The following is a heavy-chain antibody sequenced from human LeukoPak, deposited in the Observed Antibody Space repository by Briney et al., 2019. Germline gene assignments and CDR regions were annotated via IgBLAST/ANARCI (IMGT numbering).Heavy chain of an antibody. CDR3: ARPAAGLGGFDY. J-gene: IGHJ4*02. CDR1: GYSFTAYW. CDR2: IYPGDSAT. D-gene: IGHD3-16*01. Sequence: GESLKISCRGSGYSFTAYWIAWVRQMPGKGLEWMATIYPGDSATTYSPSFQGQVTISADKSITTAYLQWSSLKASDTAMYYCARPAAGLGGFDYWGQGALVTVSS. V-gene: IGHV5-51*01.